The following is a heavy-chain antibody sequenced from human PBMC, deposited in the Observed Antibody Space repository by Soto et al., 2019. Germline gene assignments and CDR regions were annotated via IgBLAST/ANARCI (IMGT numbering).Heavy chain of an antibody. D-gene: IGHD2-15*01. CDR3: PRAHAPGRSPHYDGMDV. CDR1: GFTFTSYA. V-gene: IGHV3-30-3*01. J-gene: IGHJ6*02. CDR2: TSYDGSDN. Sequence: QGQLVESGGGVVQPGRSLRLSCAASGFTFTSYAMHWVRQAPGKGLEWVASTSYDGSDNYYADSVKGRFTISRDNSKNMFYLQMSNLRPEDTAFYYCPRAHAPGRSPHYDGMDVWGLGTTVIVSS.